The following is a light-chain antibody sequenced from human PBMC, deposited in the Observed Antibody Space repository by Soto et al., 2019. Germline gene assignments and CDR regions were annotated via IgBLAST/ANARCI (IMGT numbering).Light chain of an antibody. CDR2: SVN. Sequence: QSALIQPPSVSGSLGQSVTISCTGTSSDVGNYDFVSCYEQLPGTVPKPMIYSVNIRPSGVPDRFSGSKSGNTASMTISGLQAEDEAEYYCTSYTSSSTYVFGTGTKRTGL. CDR3: TSYTSSSTYV. V-gene: IGLV2-18*02. CDR1: SSDVGNYDF. J-gene: IGLJ1*01.